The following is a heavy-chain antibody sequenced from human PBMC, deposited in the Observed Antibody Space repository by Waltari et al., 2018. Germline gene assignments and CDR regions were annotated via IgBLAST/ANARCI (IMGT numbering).Heavy chain of an antibody. CDR1: GGSISRSSYY. CDR2: MYYSVTT. V-gene: IGHV4-39*01. J-gene: IGHJ5*02. CDR3: ARHWKRNGYRFDP. D-gene: IGHD5-12*01. Sequence: QLQLQESGPGLMKPSDTLSLTCTVSGGSISRSSYYWGWIRKSPGKGLEWIASMYYSVTTYYNPTLESRVTISGDTSKNQFSLRLSSVTAADTAVYYCARHWKRNGYRFDPWGQGTLVTVSS.